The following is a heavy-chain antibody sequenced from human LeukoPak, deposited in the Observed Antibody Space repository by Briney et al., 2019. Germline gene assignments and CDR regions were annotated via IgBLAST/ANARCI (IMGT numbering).Heavy chain of an antibody. CDR2: INPSGGST. J-gene: IGHJ6*02. CDR1: GYTFTSYG. CDR3: ARDGFESLSNIPYLEAYSGSYSFGMDV. V-gene: IGHV1-46*01. Sequence: ASVKVSCKASGYTFTSYGISWVRQAPGQGLEWMGIINPSGGSTSYAQKFQGRVTMTRDTSTSTVYMELSSLRSEDTAVYYCARDGFESLSNIPYLEAYSGSYSFGMDVWGQGTTVTVSS. D-gene: IGHD1-26*01.